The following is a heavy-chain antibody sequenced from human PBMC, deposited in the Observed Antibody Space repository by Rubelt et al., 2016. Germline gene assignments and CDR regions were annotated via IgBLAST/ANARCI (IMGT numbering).Heavy chain of an antibody. D-gene: IGHD3-3*01. CDR3: VKGSIFGVVNPPTMDA. V-gene: IGHV3-64D*09. CDR1: GFTFRSYG. Sequence: EVQLVESGGGLVQPGGSLRLSCSASGFTFRSYGMHWVRQAPGEGLEYVSGISSTGRTTQYADSVKGRFTISRDNSKNTVSLQLSSLRAEDTAVYYCVKGSIFGVVNPPTMDAWGQGTTVTVSS. J-gene: IGHJ6*02. CDR2: ISSTGRTT.